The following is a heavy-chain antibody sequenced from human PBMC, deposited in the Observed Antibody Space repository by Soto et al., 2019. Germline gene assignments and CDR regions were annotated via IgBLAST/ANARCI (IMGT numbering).Heavy chain of an antibody. J-gene: IGHJ6*02. V-gene: IGHV3-30*18. CDR2: ISYDGSNK. CDR1: GFTFSSYG. D-gene: IGHD3-22*01. Sequence: GGSLRLSCAASGFTFSSYGMHWVRQAPGKGLEWVAVISYDGSNKYYADSVKGRFTISRDNSKNTLYLKMNSLRAEDTAVYYCAKDQGGYYDSSGYSYGMDVWGQGTTVTVSS. CDR3: AKDQGGYYDSSGYSYGMDV.